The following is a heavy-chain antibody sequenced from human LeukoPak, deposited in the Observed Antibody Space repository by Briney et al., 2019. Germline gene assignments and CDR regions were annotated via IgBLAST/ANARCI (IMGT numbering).Heavy chain of an antibody. CDR3: ARGSLGPVVPAAPAFDP. CDR2: IYTSGST. Sequence: PSETLSLTCTVSGGSFSSYFWSWIRQPAGKGLEWIGRIYTSGSTNYNPSLKSRVTMPVDTSKNQFSLKLSSVTAADTAVYYCARGSLGPVVPAAPAFDPWGQGTLVTVSS. CDR1: GGSFSSYF. V-gene: IGHV4-4*07. D-gene: IGHD2-2*01. J-gene: IGHJ5*02.